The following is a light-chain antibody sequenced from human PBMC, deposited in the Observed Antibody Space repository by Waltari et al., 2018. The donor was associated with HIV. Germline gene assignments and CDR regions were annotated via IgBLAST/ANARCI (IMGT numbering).Light chain of an antibody. J-gene: IGLJ2*01. V-gene: IGLV3-19*01. CDR3: SSRDSNGDHLVV. CDR1: RHTSYY. Sequence: SSELTQEPAVSVALGQTVRITCQGDRHTSYYVRWYHQKPGQAPVLVIYGKNSRPSGIPDRFSGSGSGDTYSLTITGAQSEDEGDYYCSSRDSNGDHLVVFGGGTKLTVL. CDR2: GKN.